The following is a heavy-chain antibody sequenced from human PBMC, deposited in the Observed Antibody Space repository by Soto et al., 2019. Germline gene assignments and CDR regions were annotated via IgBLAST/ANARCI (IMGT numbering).Heavy chain of an antibody. J-gene: IGHJ4*02. CDR1: GYTFSSYW. D-gene: IGHD5-12*01. V-gene: IGHV5-51*01. CDR2: IFPSDSDT. Sequence: GESLKIFCKGSGYTFSSYWISWVRQMPGKGPEWMGLIFPSDSDTRYSPSFQGQVTISVDKSISTAYLQWSSLKASDTAIYYCARQYVSVPTIPMLSYDFWGQGTLVTVSS. CDR3: ARQYVSVPTIPMLSYDF.